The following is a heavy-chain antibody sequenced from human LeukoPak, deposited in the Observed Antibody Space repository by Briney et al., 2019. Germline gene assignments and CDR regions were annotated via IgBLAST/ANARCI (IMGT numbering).Heavy chain of an antibody. CDR1: GGSISSGDYY. V-gene: IGHV4-30-4*01. Sequence: SETLSLTCTVSGGSISSGDYYWSWIRQPPGKGLEWIGYIYYSGSTYYNPSLKSRVTISVDTSKNQFSLKLSSVTAADTAVYYCARARGGYNYGYYFDYWGQGTLVTVSS. J-gene: IGHJ4*02. CDR2: IYYSGST. D-gene: IGHD5-24*01. CDR3: ARARGGYNYGYYFDY.